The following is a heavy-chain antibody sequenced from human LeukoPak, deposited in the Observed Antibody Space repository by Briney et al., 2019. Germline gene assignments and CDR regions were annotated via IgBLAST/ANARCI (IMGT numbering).Heavy chain of an antibody. J-gene: IGHJ5*02. D-gene: IGHD2-15*01. CDR1: GYTFTSYD. V-gene: IGHV1-3*01. CDR3: ARRRLGCSGGSCYRPEYNWFDP. CDR2: NNAGNGNT. Sequence: AAVKVSCKASGYTFTSYDINWVRQATGQGLEWMGWNNAGNGNTKYSQKFQGRVTITRDTSASTAYMELSSLRSEDTAVYYCARRRLGCSGGSCYRPEYNWFDPWGQGTLVTVSS.